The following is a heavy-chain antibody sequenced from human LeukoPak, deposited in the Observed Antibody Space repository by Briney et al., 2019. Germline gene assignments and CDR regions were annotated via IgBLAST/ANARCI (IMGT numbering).Heavy chain of an antibody. CDR2: IYYSGST. D-gene: IGHD6-6*01. CDR3: ARGGIKDSSSSGGNFDY. CDR1: GGSISSYY. Sequence: PSETLSLTCTVSGGSISSYYWSWIRQPPGKGLEWIGYIYYSGSTTYSPSLKSRVTISLDTSKNQFSLKLSSVPAADTAIYYCARGGIKDSSSSGGNFDYWGQGTLVTVSS. V-gene: IGHV4-59*01. J-gene: IGHJ4*02.